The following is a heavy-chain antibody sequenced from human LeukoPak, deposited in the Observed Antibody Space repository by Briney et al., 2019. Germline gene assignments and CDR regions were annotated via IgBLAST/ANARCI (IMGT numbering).Heavy chain of an antibody. D-gene: IGHD2/OR15-2a*01. CDR2: INPSGGST. Sequence: ASVKVSCKVSGYTLTELSMHWVRQAPGQGLEWMGIINPSGGSTSYAQKFQGRVTMTRDTSTSTVYMELSSLRSEDTAVYYCARGQENYFVNWGQGTLVTVSS. CDR1: GYTLTELS. CDR3: ARGQENYFVN. J-gene: IGHJ4*02. V-gene: IGHV1-46*01.